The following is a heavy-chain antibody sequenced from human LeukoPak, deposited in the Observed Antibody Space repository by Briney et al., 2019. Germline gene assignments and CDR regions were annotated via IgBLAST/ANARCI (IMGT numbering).Heavy chain of an antibody. CDR3: ARVQQLVRSYYYYMDV. Sequence: PSETLSLTCTVSGGSISSYYWSWIRQPPGKGLEWIGSIYYSGSTYYNPSLKSRVTISVDTSKNQFSLKLSSVTAADTAVYYCARVQQLVRSYYYYMDVWGKGTTVTVSS. CDR2: IYYSGST. D-gene: IGHD6-13*01. J-gene: IGHJ6*03. V-gene: IGHV4-39*07. CDR1: GGSISSYY.